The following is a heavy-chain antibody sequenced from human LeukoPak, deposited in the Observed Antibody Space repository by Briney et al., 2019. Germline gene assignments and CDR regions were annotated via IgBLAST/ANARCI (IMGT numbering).Heavy chain of an antibody. CDR3: AKSLWGYYDILTGLKGPPGLGAFDI. D-gene: IGHD3-9*01. CDR2: ITDRGDKT. Sequence: GGSLRLSCAASGFTFSTFAMNWVRQAPGKGLEWVSTITDRGDKTFYADSVKGRFTVSRDNSKNTQFLQMDSLRAEDTAVYYCAKSLWGYYDILTGLKGPPGLGAFDIWGQGTMVTVSA. CDR1: GFTFSTFA. V-gene: IGHV3-23*01. J-gene: IGHJ3*02.